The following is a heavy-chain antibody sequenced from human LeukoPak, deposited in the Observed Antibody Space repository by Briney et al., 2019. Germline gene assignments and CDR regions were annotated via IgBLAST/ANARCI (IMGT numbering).Heavy chain of an antibody. V-gene: IGHV3-30-3*01. J-gene: IGHJ4*02. CDR1: GFTSSSYA. CDR3: ARENIAAAAPDY. CDR2: ISYDGSNK. Sequence: GRSLRLSCAASGFTSSSYAMHWVRQAPGKGLEWVAVISYDGSNKYYADSVKGRFTISRDNSKNTLYLQMNSLRAEDTAVYYCARENIAAAAPDYWGQGTLVTVSS. D-gene: IGHD6-13*01.